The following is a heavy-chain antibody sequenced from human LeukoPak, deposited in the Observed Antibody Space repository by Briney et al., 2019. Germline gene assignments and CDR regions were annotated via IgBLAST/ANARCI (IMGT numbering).Heavy chain of an antibody. Sequence: SETLSLTCTVSGGSINGYYWSWMGQPPGKRREWIGYIYYSGSTNYDPSLSSRVTISVDTSKNQFSLKLTSVTAADTAVYYCARDDYGYTFDYWGQGTLVTVSS. CDR3: ARDDYGYTFDY. V-gene: IGHV4-59*01. D-gene: IGHD4/OR15-4a*01. CDR2: IYYSGST. J-gene: IGHJ4*02. CDR1: GGSINGYY.